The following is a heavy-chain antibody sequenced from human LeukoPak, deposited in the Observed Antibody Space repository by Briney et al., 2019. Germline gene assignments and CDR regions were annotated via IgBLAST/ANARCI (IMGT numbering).Heavy chain of an antibody. CDR2: IIPILGIA. D-gene: IGHD3-22*01. V-gene: IGHV1-69*02. CDR1: GGTFSSYT. Sequence: SVKVSCKASGGTFSSYTISWVRQAPGQGLEWMGRIIPILGIANYAQKFQGRVTITADKSTSTAYMELSRLRSDDTAVYYCARGINYYDSSGDGAFDIWGQGTMVTVSS. J-gene: IGHJ3*02. CDR3: ARGINYYDSSGDGAFDI.